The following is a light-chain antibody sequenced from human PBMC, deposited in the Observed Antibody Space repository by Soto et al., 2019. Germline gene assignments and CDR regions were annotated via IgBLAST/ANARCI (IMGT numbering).Light chain of an antibody. V-gene: IGKV1-33*01. CDR1: QDISTS. Sequence: DIQMTQSPSSLSTSVGDRVTITCQASQDISTSLNWYQQKPGKAPKLLMYDASNLEKGVPSRFRGSGSGTDFTLTLNSLQSEDIATSYWQQYEKRPITFGPGTRL. J-gene: IGKJ5*01. CDR3: QQYEKRPIT. CDR2: DAS.